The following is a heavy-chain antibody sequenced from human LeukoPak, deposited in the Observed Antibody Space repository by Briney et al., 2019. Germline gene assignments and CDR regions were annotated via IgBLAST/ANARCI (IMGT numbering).Heavy chain of an antibody. Sequence: GGTLRLSCAASGFTFSTYGMHWVPQAPGMGLEGVVVIWFNGANTYDADSVKGRFTIARDNSQNTLCLQMNSLSAEDTAVYYCARELSYFDYWGQGTLVTVSS. CDR2: IWFNGANT. CDR1: GFTFSTYG. J-gene: IGHJ4*02. CDR3: ARELSYFDY. V-gene: IGHV3-33*01.